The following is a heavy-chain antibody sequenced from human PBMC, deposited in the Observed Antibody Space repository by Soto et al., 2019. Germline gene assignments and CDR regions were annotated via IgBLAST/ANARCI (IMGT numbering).Heavy chain of an antibody. V-gene: IGHV4-59*01. CDR3: ARGQLHFAY. D-gene: IGHD6-6*01. CDR2: IYYSGST. J-gene: IGHJ4*02. Sequence: SETLSLTCTVSGGSISSDYWCWIRQPPGKGLEWIGYIYYSGSTNYNPSLKSRVTISVDTSKNQFSLKLSSVTAADTAVYYCARGQLHFAYWGQGTLVTGSS. CDR1: GGSISSDY.